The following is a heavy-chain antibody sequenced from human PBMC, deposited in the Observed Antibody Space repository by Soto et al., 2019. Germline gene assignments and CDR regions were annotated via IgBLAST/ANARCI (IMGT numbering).Heavy chain of an antibody. Sequence: SETLSLTCTVFGGSISSYYWTWIRQPPGKGLEWIGYIYYSGSTNYNPSLNSRVTISLDTSKNQFSLKLTSVTAADTAVYYCARRKTRPEAFDYWGQGTLVTVSS. CDR3: ARRKTRPEAFDY. J-gene: IGHJ4*02. CDR2: IYYSGST. CDR1: GGSISSYY. V-gene: IGHV4-59*08. D-gene: IGHD6-25*01.